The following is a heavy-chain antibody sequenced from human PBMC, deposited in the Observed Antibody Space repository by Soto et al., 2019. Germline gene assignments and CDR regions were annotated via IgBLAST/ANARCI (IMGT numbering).Heavy chain of an antibody. V-gene: IGHV3-15*01. CDR3: TTAIVVPRFDP. CDR1: GFTLNNAW. D-gene: IGHD2-2*01. Sequence: EVQLVESGGGLIKTGGSLRLSCAASGFTLNNAWMTWVRQAPGKGLEWVGRIKSKTDGGTTDYAAPVKGRFTISRDDSKNTVYLQMNSLKTEDTAVYYCTTAIVVPRFDPWGQGILVTVSS. CDR2: IKSKTDGGTT. J-gene: IGHJ5*02.